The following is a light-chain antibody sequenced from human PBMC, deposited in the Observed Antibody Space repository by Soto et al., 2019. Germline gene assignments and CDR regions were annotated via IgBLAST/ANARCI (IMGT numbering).Light chain of an antibody. CDR2: RMS. CDR3: QEYNANSP. V-gene: IGKV1-5*03. CDR1: QSLSSR. J-gene: IGKJ4*02. Sequence: DIQMTQSPSTLSASVGDRVTITCRASQSLSSRLAWYQQKPGKAPKLLIYRMSTLESGVPSRFSGGGSGTEFTLTISSVQPDDFATYSCQEYNANSPFGGGTKVEI.